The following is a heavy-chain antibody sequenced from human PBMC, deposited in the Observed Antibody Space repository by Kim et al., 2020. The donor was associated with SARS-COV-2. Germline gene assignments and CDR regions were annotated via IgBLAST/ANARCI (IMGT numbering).Heavy chain of an antibody. CDR2: IWYDGSNK. D-gene: IGHD3-10*01. V-gene: IGHV3-33*01. Sequence: GGSLRLSCAASGFTFSSYGMHWVRQAPGKGLEWVAVIWYDGSNKYYADSVKGRFTISRDNSKNTLYLQMNSLRAEDTAVYYCARDRIIEIGEGWDYFDYWGQGTLVTVSS. CDR1: GFTFSSYG. CDR3: ARDRIIEIGEGWDYFDY. J-gene: IGHJ4*02.